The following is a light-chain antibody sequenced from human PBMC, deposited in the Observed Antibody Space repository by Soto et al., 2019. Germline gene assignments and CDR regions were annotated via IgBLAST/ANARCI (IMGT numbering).Light chain of an antibody. J-gene: IGKJ5*01. CDR1: QSVTNSY. V-gene: IGKV3D-15*01. CDR2: GAS. Sequence: EIVSTQSPGSLSLSPGGRATLSCRASQSVTNSYLAWYQQKPGQAPRLHMYGASTRATGIPDRFSGSGSGTEFILTISSLQSEDFGVYYCQQHNNWPPITFGQGTRLEI. CDR3: QQHNNWPPIT.